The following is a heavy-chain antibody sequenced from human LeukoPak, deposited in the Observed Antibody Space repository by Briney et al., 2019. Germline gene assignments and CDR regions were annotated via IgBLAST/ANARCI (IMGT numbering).Heavy chain of an antibody. V-gene: IGHV3-7*01. CDR1: GFSFKDYY. CDR2: IKQDGGEK. J-gene: IGHJ6*04. Sequence: GGSLRLSCAASGFSFKDYYFGWIRQAPGKGLEWVANIKQDGGEKYYVDSVKGRFTISRDNAKNSLYLQMNSLRAEDTAVYYCARDRGFGQADVWGKGTTVTVSS. D-gene: IGHD3-10*01. CDR3: ARDRGFGQADV.